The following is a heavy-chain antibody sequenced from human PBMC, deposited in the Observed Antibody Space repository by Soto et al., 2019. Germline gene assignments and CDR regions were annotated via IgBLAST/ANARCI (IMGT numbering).Heavy chain of an antibody. CDR2: ISSSSSTI. J-gene: IGHJ4*02. V-gene: IGHV3-48*01. Sequence: EVQLVESGGGLVQPGGSLRLSCAASGFTFSSYSMNWVRQAPGKGLEWVSYISSSSSTIYYADSVKGRFTISRDNAKNSLYLQMNSLRAEDTAVYYCARLGYDQWDYFDYWGQGTLVTVSS. D-gene: IGHD5-12*01. CDR1: GFTFSSYS. CDR3: ARLGYDQWDYFDY.